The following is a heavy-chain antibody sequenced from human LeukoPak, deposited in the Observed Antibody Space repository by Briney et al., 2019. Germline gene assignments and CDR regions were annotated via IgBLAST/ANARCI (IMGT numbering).Heavy chain of an antibody. CDR3: AKDPPYDYGDYGTFDY. Sequence: GGSLRPSCAASGFTFSSYAMSWVRQAPGKGLEWVSAISGSGGSTYYADSVKGRFTISRDNSKNTLYLQMNSLRAEDTAVYYCAKDPPYDYGDYGTFDYWGQGTLVTVSS. CDR2: ISGSGGST. CDR1: GFTFSSYA. J-gene: IGHJ4*02. V-gene: IGHV3-23*01. D-gene: IGHD4-17*01.